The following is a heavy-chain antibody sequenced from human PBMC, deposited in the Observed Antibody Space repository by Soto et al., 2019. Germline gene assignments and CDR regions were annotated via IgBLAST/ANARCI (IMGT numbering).Heavy chain of an antibody. V-gene: IGHV3-33*01. CDR1: GFTFSSYG. Sequence: PGGSLRLSCAASGFTFSSYGMHWARQAPGKGLEWVAVIWYDGSNKYYADSVKGRFTISRDNSKNTLYLQMNSLRAEDTAVYYCARDSGTIFGVVPPYYFDYWGQGTLVTVSS. CDR2: IWYDGSNK. CDR3: ARDSGTIFGVVPPYYFDY. D-gene: IGHD3-3*01. J-gene: IGHJ4*02.